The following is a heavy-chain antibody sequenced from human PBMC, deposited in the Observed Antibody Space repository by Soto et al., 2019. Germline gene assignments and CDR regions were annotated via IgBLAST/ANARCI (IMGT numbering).Heavy chain of an antibody. CDR2: IYWDDDK. CDR1: SGSISSYYW. Sequence: TLSLTCTVSSGSISSYYWSWIRQPPGKALEWLALIYWDDDKRYSPSLKSRLTITKDTSKNQMVLTMTNMDPVDTATYYCAHLNYGDYGWYFDLWGRGTLVTVSS. D-gene: IGHD4-17*01. V-gene: IGHV2-5*08. J-gene: IGHJ2*01. CDR3: AHLNYGDYGWYFDL.